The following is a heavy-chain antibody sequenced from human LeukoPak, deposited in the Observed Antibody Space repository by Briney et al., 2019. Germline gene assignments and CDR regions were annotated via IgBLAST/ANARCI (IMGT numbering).Heavy chain of an antibody. CDR1: GFTFSGYS. CDR3: ASARGSNYGSLGD. J-gene: IGHJ4*02. V-gene: IGHV3-30*03. Sequence: GGSLRLSCAASGFTFSGYSMNWVRQASGKGLEWVAVISIDGNNKYYGDSVKGRFTISRDNSKNTLYLQMNSLRAEDTAVYYCASARGSNYGSLGDWGQGTLVTVSS. D-gene: IGHD5-18*01. CDR2: ISIDGNNK.